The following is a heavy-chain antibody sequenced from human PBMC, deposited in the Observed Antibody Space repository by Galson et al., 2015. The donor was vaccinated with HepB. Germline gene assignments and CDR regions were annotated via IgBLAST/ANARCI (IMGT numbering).Heavy chain of an antibody. Sequence: SLRLSCAASGFTFSDYYMSWIRQAPGKGLEWISYISSSAVYTNYADSVKGRFPISRDNARNSLFLQINSLRAEDTAVYYCTRVADADYGDHSYFDYWGQGTLVTVSS. CDR3: TRVADADYGDHSYFDY. V-gene: IGHV3-11*06. CDR1: GFTFSDYY. D-gene: IGHD4-17*01. J-gene: IGHJ4*02. CDR2: ISSSAVYT.